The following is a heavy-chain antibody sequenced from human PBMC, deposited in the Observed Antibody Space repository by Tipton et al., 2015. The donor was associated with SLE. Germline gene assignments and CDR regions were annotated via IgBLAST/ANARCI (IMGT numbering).Heavy chain of an antibody. J-gene: IGHJ6*02. CDR3: ARRMVTWRGAIIGMDV. Sequence: SVKGRFTISRDNTKNSLYFQMSSLRAEDTAVYFCARRMVTWRGAIIGMDVWGQGTTVSVSS. V-gene: IGHV3-21*03. D-gene: IGHD2-21*02.